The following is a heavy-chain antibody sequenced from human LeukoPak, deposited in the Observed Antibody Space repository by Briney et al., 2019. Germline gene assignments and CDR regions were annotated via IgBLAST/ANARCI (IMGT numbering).Heavy chain of an antibody. Sequence: SETLSLTCTVSGGSISSGDYYWSWIRQPPRKGLEWIGYIYCSGSTYYNPSLKSRVTISVDTSKNQFSLKLSSVTAADTAVYYCARDRYDILTGYPAQYNWFDPWGQGTLVTVSS. CDR1: GGSISSGDYY. D-gene: IGHD3-9*01. J-gene: IGHJ5*02. CDR3: ARDRYDILTGYPAQYNWFDP. V-gene: IGHV4-30-4*08. CDR2: IYCSGST.